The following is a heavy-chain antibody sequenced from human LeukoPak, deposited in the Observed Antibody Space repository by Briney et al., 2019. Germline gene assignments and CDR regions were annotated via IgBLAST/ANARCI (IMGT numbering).Heavy chain of an antibody. V-gene: IGHV3-66*03. CDR1: GFTVSYNY. CDR3: ARDLGSSTTMIVIWSEGGFDY. CDR2: IYSCETT. Sequence: GGSLRLSCAASGFTVSYNYMNWVRQAPGRGLEWVSVIYSCETTDYTDSVKGRFTISKDYLQTNSLRAEDTAVYYCARDLGSSTTMIVIWSEGGFDYWGQGTLVTVSS. J-gene: IGHJ4*02. D-gene: IGHD3-22*01.